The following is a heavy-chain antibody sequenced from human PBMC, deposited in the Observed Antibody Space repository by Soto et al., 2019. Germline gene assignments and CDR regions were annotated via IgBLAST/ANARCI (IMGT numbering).Heavy chain of an antibody. CDR3: AKARTIQLWALHDLFDY. V-gene: IGHV3-30*18. CDR2: ISYDGSNK. D-gene: IGHD5-18*01. CDR1: GFTFSSYG. J-gene: IGHJ4*02. Sequence: GGSLRLSCAASGFTFSSYGMHWVRQAPGKGLEWVAVISYDGSNKYYADSVKGRFTISRDNSKNTLYLQMNSLRAEDTAVYYCAKARTIQLWALHDLFDYWGQGTLVTVSS.